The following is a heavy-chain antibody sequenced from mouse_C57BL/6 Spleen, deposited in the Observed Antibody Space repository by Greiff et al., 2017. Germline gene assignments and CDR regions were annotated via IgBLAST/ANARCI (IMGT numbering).Heavy chain of an antibody. CDR3: ARGREAWFAY. V-gene: IGHV1-42*01. CDR2: INPNTGGT. J-gene: IGHJ3*01. Sequence: VQLKESGPELVKPGASVKISCKASGYSFTGYYMNWVKQSPEQSLEWIGEINPNTGGTTYNQKFKAKATLTVDKSSSTAYMQLKSLTSEDSAVYYCARGREAWFAYWGQGTLVTVSA. CDR1: GYSFTGYY.